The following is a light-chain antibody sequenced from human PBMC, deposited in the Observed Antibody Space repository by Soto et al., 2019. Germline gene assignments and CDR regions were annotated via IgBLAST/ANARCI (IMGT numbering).Light chain of an antibody. Sequence: DIQMTQSPSSLSASLEDRATITHQAGQYIGRDLNWYRQRPGKAPKLMIYAASSLHSGVPSRFSGSWSGTDFTLTISRLQPEDIATYFCQQTYHPPPIPFGQGTRLEI. CDR1: QYIGRD. V-gene: IGKV1-39*01. CDR2: AAS. J-gene: IGKJ5*01. CDR3: QQTYHPPPIP.